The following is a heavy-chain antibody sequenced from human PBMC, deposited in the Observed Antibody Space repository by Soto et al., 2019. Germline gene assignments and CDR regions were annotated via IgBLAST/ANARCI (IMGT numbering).Heavy chain of an antibody. Sequence: ASVKVSCKASGYTFTSYGISWVRQAPGQGLEWMGWISAYNGNTNYAQKLQGRVTMTTDTSTSTVYMELRSLRSDDTAVYYCARDRSYSSGWVDPWGQGTLVTVSS. CDR2: ISAYNGNT. CDR3: ARDRSYSSGWVDP. CDR1: GYTFTSYG. J-gene: IGHJ5*02. D-gene: IGHD6-19*01. V-gene: IGHV1-18*01.